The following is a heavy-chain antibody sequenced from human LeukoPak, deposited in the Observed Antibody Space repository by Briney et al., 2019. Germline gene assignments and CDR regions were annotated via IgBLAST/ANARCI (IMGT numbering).Heavy chain of an antibody. CDR3: AGTHYTATVIAFDI. D-gene: IGHD3-3*01. CDR2: IIPIFGTA. CDR1: GYTFTSYA. J-gene: IGHJ3*02. V-gene: IGHV1-69*05. Sequence: SVKVSCKASGYTFTSYAMNWVRQAPGQGLEWMGGIIPIFGTANYAQKFQGRVTITTDESTSTAYMELSSLRSEDTAVYYCAGTHYTATVIAFDIWGQGTMVTVSS.